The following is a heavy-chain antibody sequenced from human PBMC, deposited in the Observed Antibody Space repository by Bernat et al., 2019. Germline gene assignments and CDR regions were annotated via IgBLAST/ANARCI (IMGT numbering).Heavy chain of an antibody. V-gene: IGHV3-33*01. J-gene: IGHJ4*02. CDR2: IRYDGSDK. CDR1: GFTFSSFD. CDR3: ARGPHDYGDYVELWALAY. Sequence: QVQLVESGGGVVQPGRSLRLSCAASGFTFSSFDMHWVRQAPGKGLEWVAVIRYDGSDKHLADSVKGRFTISRDKSKNTLYLQMNSLRAEDTAVYYCARGPHDYGDYVELWALAYWGQGTLVTVSS. D-gene: IGHD4-17*01.